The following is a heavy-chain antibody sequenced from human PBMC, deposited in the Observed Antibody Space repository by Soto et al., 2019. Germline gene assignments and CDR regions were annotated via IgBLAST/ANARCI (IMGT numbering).Heavy chain of an antibody. V-gene: IGHV4-59*01. D-gene: IGHD6-6*01. CDR2: IFYSGNT. J-gene: IGHJ4*02. Sequence: SETLSLTCTVSGYSISNYYWSWFRQPPGKGLEWIGYIFYSGNTNYNPSLKSRVSISVGTSKNQFSLKLSSVTAADTAVYFCASADGNNFVPFDNWRQGTLVTVSS. CDR1: GYSISNYY. CDR3: ASADGNNFVPFDN.